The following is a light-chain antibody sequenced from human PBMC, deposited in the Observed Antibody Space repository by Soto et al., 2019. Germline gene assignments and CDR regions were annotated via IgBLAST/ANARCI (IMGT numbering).Light chain of an antibody. J-gene: IGKJ1*01. Sequence: EIVMTQSPATLSVSPGERVTLSCRASQSVSSSYLAWYQQNRGQAPRLLIYGASSRAPGIPDRFGGSGSGTDFTLTISRLEPEDFAVYYCQQYGSSRWTFGQGTKVEIK. CDR1: QSVSSSY. V-gene: IGKV3-20*01. CDR2: GAS. CDR3: QQYGSSRWT.